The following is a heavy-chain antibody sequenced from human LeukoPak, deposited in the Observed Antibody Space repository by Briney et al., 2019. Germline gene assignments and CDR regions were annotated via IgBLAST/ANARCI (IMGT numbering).Heavy chain of an antibody. CDR3: ARGDSSGYSNY. CDR1: GFTLSDHY. CDR2: SRNKANSYTT. J-gene: IGHJ4*02. Sequence: GGSLRLSCAASGFTLSDHYMDWVRQAPGKGLEWVGCSRNKANSYTTEYAASVTGRFTIARDDSENSLYLQMNSLKTEDTAVYYCARGDSSGYSNYWGQGTLVTVSS. V-gene: IGHV3-72*01. D-gene: IGHD3-22*01.